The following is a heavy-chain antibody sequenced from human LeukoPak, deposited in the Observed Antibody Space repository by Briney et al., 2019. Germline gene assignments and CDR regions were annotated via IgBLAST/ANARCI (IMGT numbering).Heavy chain of an antibody. CDR1: GGSVSSGSYY. J-gene: IGHJ5*02. CDR3: ARDSFIRTAHRGSLNWFDP. Sequence: SETLSLTCTVSGGSVSSGSYYWSWIRQPPGKGLEWIGYIYYSGSTNYNPSLKSRVTISVDTSKNQFSLKLSSVTAADTAVYYCARDSFIRTAHRGSLNWFDPWGQGTLVTVSS. D-gene: IGHD2-21*02. V-gene: IGHV4-61*01. CDR2: IYYSGST.